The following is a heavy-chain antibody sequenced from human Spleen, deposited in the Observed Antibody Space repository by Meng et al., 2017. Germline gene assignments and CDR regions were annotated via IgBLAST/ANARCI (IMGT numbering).Heavy chain of an antibody. CDR1: GGSIRGYY. J-gene: IGHJ4*02. CDR3: ARSVGGVAAAGLFDY. D-gene: IGHD6-13*01. CDR2: IYYSGIT. V-gene: IGHV4-59*01. Sequence: GSLRLSCTVSGGSIRGYYWSWIRQPPGKGLEWIGYIYYSGITIYNPSLKSRVTMSVDTSKNQFSLKLNSVTAADTAVYYCARSVGGVAAAGLFDYWGQGTLVTVSS.